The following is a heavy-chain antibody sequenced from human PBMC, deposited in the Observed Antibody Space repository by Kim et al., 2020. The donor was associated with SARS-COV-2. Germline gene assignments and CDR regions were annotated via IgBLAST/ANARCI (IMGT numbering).Heavy chain of an antibody. V-gene: IGHV3-13*04. CDR3: AASGSYLLNALDI. CDR2: IGTAGDT. CDR1: GFTFSSYD. D-gene: IGHD1-26*01. J-gene: IGHJ3*02. Sequence: GGSLRLSCAASGFTFSSYDMHWVRQVTGKGLEWVSGIGTAGDTYYPGSVKGRFTVSRENAKNSLYLQMNGLRPGDTAVYYCAASGSYLLNALDIWGQGTVVTVSS.